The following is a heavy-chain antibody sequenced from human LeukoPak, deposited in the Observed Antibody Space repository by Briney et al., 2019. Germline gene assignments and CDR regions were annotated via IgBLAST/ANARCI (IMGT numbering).Heavy chain of an antibody. J-gene: IGHJ6*04. CDR2: MNPNSGNT. V-gene: IGHV1-8*01. CDR3: ARDRYSSSWNYYYYGMDV. CDR1: GYTFTSYD. Sequence: GASVKVSCKASGYTFTSYDINWVRQATGQGLEWMGWMNPNSGNTGYAQKFQGRVTMTRDTSTSTVYMELSSLRSEDTAVYYCARDRYSSSWNYYYYGMDVWGKGTTVTVSS. D-gene: IGHD6-13*01.